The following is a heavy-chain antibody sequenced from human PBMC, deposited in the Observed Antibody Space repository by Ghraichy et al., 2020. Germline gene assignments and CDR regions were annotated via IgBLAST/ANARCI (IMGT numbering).Heavy chain of an antibody. CDR2: IYYSGST. J-gene: IGHJ4*02. CDR1: GGSISSYY. D-gene: IGHD4-23*01. Sequence: ESLNISCTVSGGSISSYYWSWIRQPPGKGLEWIGYIYYSGSTNYNPSLKSRVTISVDTSKNQFSLKLSSVTAADTAVYYCARVETSVVTPYIDYWGQGTLVTVSS. CDR3: ARVETSVVTPYIDY. V-gene: IGHV4-59*01.